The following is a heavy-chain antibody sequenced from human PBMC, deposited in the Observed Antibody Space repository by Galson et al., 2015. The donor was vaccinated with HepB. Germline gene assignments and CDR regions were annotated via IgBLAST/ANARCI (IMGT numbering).Heavy chain of an antibody. V-gene: IGHV3-11*06. J-gene: IGHJ6*02. CDR1: GFTFKSYA. Sequence: SLRLSCAASGFTFKSYAMSWVRQTPGKGLEWLSYISGNSIYTNYAGSVKGRFTISRDNAKNSLYLQMNSLRAEDSAVYYCARDSRGGNVHYYYYGMDVWGQGTTVTVSS. CDR3: ARDSRGGNVHYYYYGMDV. CDR2: ISGNSIYT. D-gene: IGHD2/OR15-2a*01.